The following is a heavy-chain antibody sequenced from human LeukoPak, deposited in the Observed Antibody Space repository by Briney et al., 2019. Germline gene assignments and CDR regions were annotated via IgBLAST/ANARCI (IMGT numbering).Heavy chain of an antibody. CDR1: GFTFSSYG. J-gene: IGHJ4*02. V-gene: IGHV3-30*02. CDR3: LFGDGSLDDY. CDR2: IRYDGSNK. Sequence: PGGSLRLSCAASGFTFSSYGMHWVRQAPGKGLEWVAFIRYDGSNKYYADSVKGRFTISRDNSKNTLYLQMNSLRAEDTAVYYCLFGDGSLDDYWGQGTLVTVSS. D-gene: IGHD3-16*01.